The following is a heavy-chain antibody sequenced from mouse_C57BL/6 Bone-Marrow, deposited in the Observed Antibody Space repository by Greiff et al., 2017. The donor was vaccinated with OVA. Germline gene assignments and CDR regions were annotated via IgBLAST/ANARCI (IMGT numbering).Heavy chain of an antibody. Sequence: VQLQQSGAELVRPGASVKLSCTASGFNIKDYYMHWVKQRPGQGLEWIGWIDPENGDTDYASKFQGKATITANTASNTAYLQLSSLTSEDAAVYYCTTCITRVPRYYFDYWGQGTTLTVSS. D-gene: IGHD1-1*01. CDR3: TTCITRVPRYYFDY. CDR1: GFNIKDYY. CDR2: IDPENGDT. V-gene: IGHV14-4*01. J-gene: IGHJ2*01.